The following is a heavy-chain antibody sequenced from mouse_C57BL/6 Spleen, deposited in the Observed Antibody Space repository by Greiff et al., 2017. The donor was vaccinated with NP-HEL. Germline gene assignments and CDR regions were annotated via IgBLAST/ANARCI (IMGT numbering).Heavy chain of an antibody. Sequence: EVKLMESGGDLVKPGGSLKLSCAASGFTFSSYGMSWVRQTPDKRLEWVATISSGGSYTYYPDSVKGRFTISRDNAKNTLYLQMSSLKSEDTAMYYCARHGADYWGQGTSVTVSS. CDR2: ISSGGSYT. CDR1: GFTFSSYG. J-gene: IGHJ4*01. CDR3: ARHGADY. V-gene: IGHV5-6*01.